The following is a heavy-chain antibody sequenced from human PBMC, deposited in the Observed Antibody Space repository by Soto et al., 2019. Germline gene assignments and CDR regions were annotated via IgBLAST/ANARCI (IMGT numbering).Heavy chain of an antibody. Sequence: SETLSLTCAVSGGSVSGCYWTWIRQPPGEGLEGSGEINHSGTTNFNPSLRSRLTMSLDSSKKHFSLKLTSMTAPDAAVYSCARAGPSLVTSYGLDVWGQGTTVTVSS. D-gene: IGHD2-21*02. V-gene: IGHV4-34*01. J-gene: IGHJ6*02. CDR2: INHSGTT. CDR3: ARAGPSLVTSYGLDV. CDR1: GGSVSGCY.